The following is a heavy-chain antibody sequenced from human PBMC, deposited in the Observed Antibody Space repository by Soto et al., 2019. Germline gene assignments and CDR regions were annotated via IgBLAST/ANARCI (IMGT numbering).Heavy chain of an antibody. CDR3: ARGSESYSSSWYIT. CDR1: GYTFTSYD. Sequence: ASVKVSCKASGYTFTSYDINWVRQPTGQGLEWMGWMNPNSGNTGYAQKFQGRVTMTRNTSISTAYMELSSLRSEDTAVYYCARGSESYSSSWYITWGQGTLVTVSS. V-gene: IGHV1-8*01. CDR2: MNPNSGNT. J-gene: IGHJ5*02. D-gene: IGHD6-13*01.